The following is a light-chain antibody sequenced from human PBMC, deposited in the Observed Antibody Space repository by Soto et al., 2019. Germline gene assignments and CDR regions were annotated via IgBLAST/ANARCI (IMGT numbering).Light chain of an antibody. V-gene: IGKV3-15*01. CDR1: QSVSTN. Sequence: ETLMTQSLATLSVSPGERATLSCRASQSVSTNLAWYQQKLGQAPRLLIYGASSRATGIPARFSGGGSGTEFTLTISSLQSEDFAVYYCQQYNNWPRTFGQGTKVDIK. J-gene: IGKJ1*01. CDR2: GAS. CDR3: QQYNNWPRT.